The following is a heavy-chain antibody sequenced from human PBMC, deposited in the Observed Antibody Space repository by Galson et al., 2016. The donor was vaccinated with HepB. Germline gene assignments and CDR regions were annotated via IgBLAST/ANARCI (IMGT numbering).Heavy chain of an antibody. Sequence: SLRLSCAASGFTFSDYAMSWVRQAPGKGLEWVSGISGNGGRTYYADSVEGRFTISRDNSKNTLYLQMSSLRAEDTAIYYCAQLSYVYVWGSCRFDSWGQGTLVTVSS. V-gene: IGHV3-23*01. CDR1: GFTFSDYA. D-gene: IGHD3-16*02. CDR2: ISGNGGRT. J-gene: IGHJ4*02. CDR3: AQLSYVYVWGSCRFDS.